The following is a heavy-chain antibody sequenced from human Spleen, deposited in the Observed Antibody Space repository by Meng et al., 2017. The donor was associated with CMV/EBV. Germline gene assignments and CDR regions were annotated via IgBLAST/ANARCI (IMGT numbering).Heavy chain of an antibody. V-gene: IGHV1-18*01. CDR2: ISTYNGKP. D-gene: IGHD1-1*01. CDR1: GYAFTNFG. Sequence: SCTASGYAFTNFGFSWLRQAPGQGLRWMGWISTYNGKPNYAQRLQGRVTLTTDTSTSTAYMELRSLRSDDTAVYYCARDRYNWDFDYWGQGTLVTVSS. CDR3: ARDRYNWDFDY. J-gene: IGHJ4*02.